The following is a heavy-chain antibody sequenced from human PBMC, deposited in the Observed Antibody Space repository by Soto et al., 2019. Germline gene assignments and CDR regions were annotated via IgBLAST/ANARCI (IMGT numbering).Heavy chain of an antibody. CDR3: ARTIGIAAAGGYGMDV. D-gene: IGHD6-13*01. CDR2: IYYSGST. V-gene: IGHV4-59*01. CDR1: GGSISSYY. Sequence: SETLSLTCTVSGGSISSYYWSWIRQPPGKGLEWIGYIYYSGSTNYNPSLKSRVTISVDTSKNQFSLKLSSVTAADTAVYYCARTIGIAAAGGYGMDVWGQGTTVTVSS. J-gene: IGHJ6*02.